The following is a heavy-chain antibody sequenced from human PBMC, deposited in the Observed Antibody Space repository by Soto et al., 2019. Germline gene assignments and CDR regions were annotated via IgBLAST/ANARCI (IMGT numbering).Heavy chain of an antibody. D-gene: IGHD4-17*01. CDR2: INHSGST. V-gene: IGHV4-34*01. CDR1: GGSFSGYY. J-gene: IGHJ4*02. Sequence: QVQLQQWGAGLLKPSETLSLTCAVYGGSFSGYYWSWIRQPPGKGLEWIGEINHSGSTNYNPSLKSRSTISVDTSKNQFSLKLSSVTAADTAVYYCARDHYGDYEGFDYWGQGTLVTVSS. CDR3: ARDHYGDYEGFDY.